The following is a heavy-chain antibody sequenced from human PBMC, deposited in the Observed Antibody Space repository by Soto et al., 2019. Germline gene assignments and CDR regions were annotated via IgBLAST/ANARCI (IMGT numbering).Heavy chain of an antibody. CDR1: GDSISSGYH. CDR2: IYHSGTT. D-gene: IGHD2-21*01. Sequence: PSETLSLTCAVSGDSISSGYHWAWIRQPPGRGLEWVASIYHSGTTYYNPSLTSRVTISVDTSKNQFSLKLSSVTAADTAVYDCASLTLANSGLGDWGQGTLGT. V-gene: IGHV4-38-2*01. J-gene: IGHJ1*01. CDR3: ASLTLANSGLGD.